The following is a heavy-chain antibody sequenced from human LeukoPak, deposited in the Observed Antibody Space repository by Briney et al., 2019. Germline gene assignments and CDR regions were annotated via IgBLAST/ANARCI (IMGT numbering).Heavy chain of an antibody. V-gene: IGHV3-21*04. D-gene: IGHD1-26*01. CDR2: ISSTSSYI. CDR3: ARKEVGVEATGYEYFQH. Sequence: GGSLRLSCAASGLTFSSYSMNWVRQAPGKGLEWDSSISSTSSYIYYAASVKGRFTISRDNYKNTLYLQMNSLRAEDTALYYCARKEVGVEATGYEYFQHWGQGTLVTVSS. CDR1: GLTFSSYS. J-gene: IGHJ1*01.